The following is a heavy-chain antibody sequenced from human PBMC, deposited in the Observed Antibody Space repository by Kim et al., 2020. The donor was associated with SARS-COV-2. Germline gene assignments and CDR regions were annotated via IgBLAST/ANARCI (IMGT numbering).Heavy chain of an antibody. Sequence: GGSLRLSCAASGFTFSDSAMHWVRQASGKGLEWVGRIRSKTNSYATAYGASGKGRFTISRDDSKKTAYLQMNSLKTEDTAMYYCVGDLGVDYYGMDGWG. CDR1: GFTFSDSA. CDR2: IRSKTNSYAT. CDR3: VGDLGVDYYGMDG. D-gene: IGHD3-3*01. J-gene: IGHJ6*02. V-gene: IGHV3-73*01.